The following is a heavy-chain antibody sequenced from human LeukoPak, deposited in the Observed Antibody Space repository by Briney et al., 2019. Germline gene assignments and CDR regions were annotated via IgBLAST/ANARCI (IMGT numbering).Heavy chain of an antibody. J-gene: IGHJ6*02. Sequence: SVKVSCKASGGTFSGYAISWVRQAPGQGLEWMGRIIPILGIANYAQKFQGRVTITADKSTSTAYMELSSLRSEDTAVYYCASPRAEYCSSTSCYTLGDYYGMDVWGQGTTVTVSS. CDR2: IIPILGIA. V-gene: IGHV1-69*04. CDR1: GGTFSGYA. D-gene: IGHD2-2*02. CDR3: ASPRAEYCSSTSCYTLGDYYGMDV.